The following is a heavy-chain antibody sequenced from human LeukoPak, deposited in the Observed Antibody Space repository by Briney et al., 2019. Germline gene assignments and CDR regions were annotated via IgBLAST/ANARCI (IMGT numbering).Heavy chain of an antibody. Sequence: GGSLRLSCAASGFTFDDYAMHWVRQAPGKGLEWVSGISWNSGNIGYADSVKGRFTISRDNSKNTLYLQMNSLSAEDTAVYYCVAQRGYSGQGTLVTVSS. CDR3: VAQRGY. CDR2: ISWNSGNI. V-gene: IGHV3-9*01. J-gene: IGHJ4*02. CDR1: GFTFDDYA.